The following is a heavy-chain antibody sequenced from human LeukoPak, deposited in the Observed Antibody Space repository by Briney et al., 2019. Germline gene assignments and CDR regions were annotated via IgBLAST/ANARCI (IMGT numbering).Heavy chain of an antibody. CDR1: GFTFTPYS. V-gene: IGHV3-48*01. Sequence: PGGSLRLSCAASGFTFTPYSMNWVRQAPGKGLEWVSYISSSSSTIYYADSVKGRFTISRDNAKNSLYLQMNSLRAEDTAVYYSAVDTAMVYFDYWGQGTLVTVSS. J-gene: IGHJ4*02. CDR3: AVDTAMVYFDY. D-gene: IGHD5-18*01. CDR2: ISSSSSTI.